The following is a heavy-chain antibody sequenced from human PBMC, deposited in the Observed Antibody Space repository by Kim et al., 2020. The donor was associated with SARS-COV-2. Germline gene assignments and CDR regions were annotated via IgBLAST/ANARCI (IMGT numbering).Heavy chain of an antibody. CDR2: ISGTTGYT. CDR3: ARRDSGGWFPDY. Sequence: GGSLRLSCEASGFTFNNYAMTWVRQAPGKGLEWVSAISGTTGYTYYADSVKGRFTISRDNSKNTLYLQLTSLRADDSAVYYCARRDSGGWFPDYWGQGTLVTVSS. J-gene: IGHJ4*02. CDR1: GFTFNNYA. D-gene: IGHD6-19*01. V-gene: IGHV3-23*01.